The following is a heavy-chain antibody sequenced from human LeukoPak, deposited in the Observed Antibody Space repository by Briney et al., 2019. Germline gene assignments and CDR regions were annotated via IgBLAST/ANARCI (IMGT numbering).Heavy chain of an antibody. D-gene: IGHD5-12*01. CDR3: ARDRRLAVATSACFDF. J-gene: IGHJ4*02. V-gene: IGHV3-7*01. CDR2: IKQDGSEK. CDR1: GFTFSSYW. Sequence: GGSLRLSCAASGFTFSSYWMSWVRQAPGKGLEWVANIKQDGSEKYYVDSVKGRFTISRDNAKNSLYLQMNSLRAEDTAVYYCARDRRLAVATSACFDFWGQGTLVTVSS.